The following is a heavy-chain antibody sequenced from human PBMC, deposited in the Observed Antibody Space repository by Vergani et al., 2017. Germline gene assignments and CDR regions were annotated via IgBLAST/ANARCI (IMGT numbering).Heavy chain of an antibody. Sequence: EVQLVESGGGLVKPGGSLRLSCAASGFTFSNAWLNWLRQAPGKGREWVGRIKSKTDGGTTDYVAPVKGRFTISRDDSKNTLYLQMNSLKTEDTAVYYCAGWSAPFDYWGQGTLVTVSS. CDR1: GFTFSNAW. J-gene: IGHJ4*02. D-gene: IGHD6-19*01. V-gene: IGHV3-15*01. CDR3: AGWSAPFDY. CDR2: IKSKTDGGTT.